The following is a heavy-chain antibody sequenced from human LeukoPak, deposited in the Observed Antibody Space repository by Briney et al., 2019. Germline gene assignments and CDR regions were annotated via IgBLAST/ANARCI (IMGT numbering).Heavy chain of an antibody. CDR2: IRYDGSSK. Sequence: GGSLRLSCAASGFTFRSYGMHWVRQAPGKGLEWVAFIRYDGSSKYYADSVKGRFTISRDNSKNTLFLQINSLRPEDTAVYCAKDPTITSLAGDYVLQDWGQGTLVTVSS. D-gene: IGHD4-17*01. CDR1: GFTFRSYG. J-gene: IGHJ4*02. CDR3: AKDPTITSLAGDYVLQD. V-gene: IGHV3-30*02.